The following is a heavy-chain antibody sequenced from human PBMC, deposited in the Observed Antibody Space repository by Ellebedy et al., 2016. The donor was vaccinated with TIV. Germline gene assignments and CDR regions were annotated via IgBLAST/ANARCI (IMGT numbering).Heavy chain of an antibody. CDR2: IYSGGTT. CDR3: AGHGDRAMNH. J-gene: IGHJ5*02. CDR1: EFTVSSNY. V-gene: IGHV3-66*04. D-gene: IGHD5-18*01. Sequence: PGGSLTLSCAASEFTVSSNYMSCVRQAPGKGLEWVSVIYSGGTTHYADSVKGRFTISRDKSKNTMYLQMNSLRAEDTAVYYCAGHGDRAMNHWGQGTLVTVSS.